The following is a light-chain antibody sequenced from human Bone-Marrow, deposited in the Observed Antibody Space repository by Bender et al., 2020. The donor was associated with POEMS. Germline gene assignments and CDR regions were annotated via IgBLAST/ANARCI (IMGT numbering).Light chain of an antibody. CDR2: ADN. CDR1: KLGDKF. J-gene: IGLJ3*02. Sequence: SYELTQPPSLSVSPGQTASITCSGDKLGDKFVCWYQQKQGQSPVLVIYADNKRPSGIPARLSGSNSGNTATLTISGTQAMDEAEYYCQAWDSKSWVFGGGTKLTVL. V-gene: IGLV3-1*01. CDR3: QAWDSKSWV.